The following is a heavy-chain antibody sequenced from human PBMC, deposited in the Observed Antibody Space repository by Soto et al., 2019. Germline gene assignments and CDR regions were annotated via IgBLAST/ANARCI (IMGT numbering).Heavy chain of an antibody. J-gene: IGHJ6*02. CDR2: IKYSGTT. D-gene: IGHD5-18*01. V-gene: IGHV4-39*06. Sequence: SATLSLTCPFHGLSILSTRCHWVLITQPPGKGLECIASIKYSGTTFYNPSLKSRVTLSVDTSKNQFALMLSSVTAADTAVYYCARDRSGYSYGYYYGMDVWGQGTTVT. CDR3: ARDRSGYSYGYYYGMDV. CDR1: GLSILSTRCH.